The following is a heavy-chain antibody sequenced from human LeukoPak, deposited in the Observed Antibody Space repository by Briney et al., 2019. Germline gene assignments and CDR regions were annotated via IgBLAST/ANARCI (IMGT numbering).Heavy chain of an antibody. V-gene: IGHV3-66*02. J-gene: IGHJ4*02. Sequence: GGSLRLSCAASGFTVSSNYMSWVRQAPGKGLEWVSVIYSGGSTYYPDSVKGRFTISRDNSKNTLYLQMNSLRAEDTAVYYCASRLRFPPFDYWGQGTLVTVSS. CDR3: ASRLRFPPFDY. CDR1: GFTVSSNY. D-gene: IGHD3-3*01. CDR2: IYSGGST.